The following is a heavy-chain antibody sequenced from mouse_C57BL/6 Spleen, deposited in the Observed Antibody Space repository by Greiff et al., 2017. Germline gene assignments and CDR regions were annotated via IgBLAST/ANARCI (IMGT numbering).Heavy chain of an antibody. CDR1: GYSFTSYY. CDR3: ARALLGGVYAMDD. Sequence: QVQLKESGPELVKPGASVKISCKASGYSFTSYYIHWVKQRPGQGLEWIGWIYPGSGNTKYNEKFKGKATLTADTSSSTASMQLSSLTSEDSAVYYWARALLGGVYAMDDWGQGTSVTVSS. CDR2: IYPGSGNT. D-gene: IGHD4-1*01. J-gene: IGHJ4*01. V-gene: IGHV1-66*01.